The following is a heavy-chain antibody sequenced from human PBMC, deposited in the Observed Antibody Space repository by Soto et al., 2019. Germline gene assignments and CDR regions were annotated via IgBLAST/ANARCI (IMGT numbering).Heavy chain of an antibody. D-gene: IGHD6-19*01. CDR3: TRSNRGSGWYGDNDY. CDR1: GFTFSDYW. J-gene: IGHJ4*02. CDR2: INSDGSDT. Sequence: EVQLVESGGGLVQPGGSLRLSCAASGFTFSDYWMHWVRQVPGRGLVWVSRINSDGSDTSYADSVKGRFTISRDNGKNTLHLQMNSLRDEDTAVFYCTRSNRGSGWYGDNDYWGQGTLVTVSS. V-gene: IGHV3-74*01.